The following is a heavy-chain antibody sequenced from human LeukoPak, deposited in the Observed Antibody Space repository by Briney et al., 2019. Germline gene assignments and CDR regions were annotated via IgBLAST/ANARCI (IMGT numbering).Heavy chain of an antibody. J-gene: IGHJ4*02. Sequence: SVKVSCKASGGTFSSYAISWVRQAPGQGLEWMGGIIPIFGTANYAQKFQVRVTITADESTSTAYMELSSLRSEDTAVYYCARSLPSLGYSYGFSDYWGQGTLVTVSS. V-gene: IGHV1-69*13. CDR3: ARSLPSLGYSYGFSDY. CDR1: GGTFSSYA. CDR2: IIPIFGTA. D-gene: IGHD5-18*01.